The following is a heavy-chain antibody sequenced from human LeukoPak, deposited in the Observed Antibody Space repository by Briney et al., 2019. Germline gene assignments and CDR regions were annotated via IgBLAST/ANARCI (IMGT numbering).Heavy chain of an antibody. D-gene: IGHD3-10*01. CDR1: GYTFSGTGWY. CDR3: ARDGPAQMVDFDY. Sequence: DSVKVSCKASGYTFSGTGWYLYWLRQAPGQGLGCMGWIYPNNAAPAYAHKFQGRVAMTRDTSITTAYMDLSRLRPDDTAVYYCARDGPAQMVDFDYWGQGTLVTVSS. CDR2: IYPNNAAP. J-gene: IGHJ4*02. V-gene: IGHV1-2*02.